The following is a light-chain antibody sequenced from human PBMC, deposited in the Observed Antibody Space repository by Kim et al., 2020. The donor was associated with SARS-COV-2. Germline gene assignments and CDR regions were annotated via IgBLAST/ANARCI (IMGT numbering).Light chain of an antibody. CDR3: MQAIQTLT. CDR2: LGS. CDR1: QSLLHSNGYNY. Sequence: DIVMTQSPLSLPVTPGEPASISCRSSQSLLHSNGYNYLDWYLQKPGQSPQLLIYLGSNRASGVPDRFSGSGSGTDFTLKISRVEAEDVGVYYCMQAIQTLTFGGGTKVDIK. V-gene: IGKV2-28*01. J-gene: IGKJ4*01.